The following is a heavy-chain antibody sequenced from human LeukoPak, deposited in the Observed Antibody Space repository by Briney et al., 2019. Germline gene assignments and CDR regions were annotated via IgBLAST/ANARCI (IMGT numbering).Heavy chain of an antibody. V-gene: IGHV3-23*01. CDR1: GFTFSSYA. CDR3: AKVKYQLQNPKTNCFDY. Sequence: GGSLRLSCAASGFTFSSYAMSWVRQAPGKGLEWVSAISGSGGSTYYADSVKGRFTISRDNSKNTLYLQMNSLRAEDTAVYYCAKVKYQLQNPKTNCFDYWGQGTLVTVSS. D-gene: IGHD2-2*01. CDR2: ISGSGGST. J-gene: IGHJ4*02.